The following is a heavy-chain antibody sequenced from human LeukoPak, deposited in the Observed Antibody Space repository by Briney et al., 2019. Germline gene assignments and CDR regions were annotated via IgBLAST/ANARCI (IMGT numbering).Heavy chain of an antibody. Sequence: SETLSLTCAVYGGSFSGYYWSWIRQPPGKGLEWIGEINHSGSTNYNPSLKSRVTISVDTSKNQFSLKLSSVTAADTAVYYCARGDYCSSTSCYQASPRTSYYMDVWGKGTTVTVSS. V-gene: IGHV4-34*01. CDR2: INHSGST. J-gene: IGHJ6*03. D-gene: IGHD2-2*01. CDR3: ARGDYCSSTSCYQASPRTSYYMDV. CDR1: GGSFSGYY.